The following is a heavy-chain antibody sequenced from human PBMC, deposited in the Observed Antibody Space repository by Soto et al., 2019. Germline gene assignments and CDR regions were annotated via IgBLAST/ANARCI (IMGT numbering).Heavy chain of an antibody. J-gene: IGHJ5*02. CDR1: GFTFSSYA. V-gene: IGHV3-23*01. CDR3: ATDRRGSGSARGFDP. CDR2: ISGSGGST. D-gene: IGHD6-19*01. Sequence: EVQLLESGGGLVQPGGSLRLSCAASGFTFSSYAMSWVRQAPGKGLEWVSAISGSGGSTYYADSVKGRFTIPRDNSKNTLYLQMNSLRAEDRAVYYCATDRRGSGSARGFDPWCLGTLVTGSS.